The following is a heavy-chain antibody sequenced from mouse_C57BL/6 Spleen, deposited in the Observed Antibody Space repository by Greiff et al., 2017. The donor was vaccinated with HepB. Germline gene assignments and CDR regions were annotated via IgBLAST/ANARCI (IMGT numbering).Heavy chain of an antibody. CDR1: GYAFSSSW. D-gene: IGHD4-1*01. V-gene: IGHV1-82*01. Sequence: VQLQQSGPELVKPGASVKISCKASGYAFSSSWMNWVKQRPGQGLEWIGRIYPGDGDTNYNGKFKGKATLTADKSSSTAYMQLSSLTSEDSAVYFCARGELGLPYYFDYWGQGTTLTVSS. CDR2: IYPGDGDT. J-gene: IGHJ2*01. CDR3: ARGELGLPYYFDY.